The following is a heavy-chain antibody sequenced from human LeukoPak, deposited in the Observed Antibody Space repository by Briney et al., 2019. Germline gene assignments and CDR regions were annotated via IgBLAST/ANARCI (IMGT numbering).Heavy chain of an antibody. J-gene: IGHJ1*01. V-gene: IGHV3-53*01. CDR1: GFTVNNNY. CDR2: IYGDGTT. Sequence: GGSLRLSCAVSGFTVNNNYMTWVRQAPGKGLEWVSLIYGDGTTDYADSVKGRFTISGDNSQNTLYLQMNTLRAEDTAVYYCATGAHYYGPWGQGTLVTVSS. D-gene: IGHD3-10*01. CDR3: ATGAHYYGP.